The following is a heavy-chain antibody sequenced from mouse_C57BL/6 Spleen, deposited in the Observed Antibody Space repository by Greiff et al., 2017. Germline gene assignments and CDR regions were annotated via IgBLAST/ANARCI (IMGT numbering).Heavy chain of an antibody. CDR1: DYSITSGYY. V-gene: IGHV3-6*01. Sequence: EVKLQESGPGLVKPSQSLSLTCSVTDYSITSGYYWNWIRQFPGNKLEWMGYISYDGSNNYNPSLKNRISITRDTSKNQFFLKLNSVTTEDTATYYCASHFDYWGQGTTLTVSS. CDR2: ISYDGSN. J-gene: IGHJ2*01. CDR3: ASHFDY.